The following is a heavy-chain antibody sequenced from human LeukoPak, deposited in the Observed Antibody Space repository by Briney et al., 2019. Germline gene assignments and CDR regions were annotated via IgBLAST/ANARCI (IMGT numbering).Heavy chain of an antibody. J-gene: IGHJ4*02. CDR2: IYYSGST. Sequence: SETLSLTCTVSGVSISSYSWSWIRQPPGKGLEWIGSIYYSGSTNYNPSLKSRVTISVDTSMNQFSLKLSSVTAADTAVYYCARESDSYDTSGYFRYWGQGTLVTVSS. V-gene: IGHV4-59*01. D-gene: IGHD3-22*01. CDR3: ARESDSYDTSGYFRY. CDR1: GVSISSYS.